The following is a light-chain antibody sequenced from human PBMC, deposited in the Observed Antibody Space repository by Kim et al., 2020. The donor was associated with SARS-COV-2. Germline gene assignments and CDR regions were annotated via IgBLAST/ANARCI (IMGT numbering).Light chain of an antibody. CDR3: QQSYITPFT. V-gene: IGKV1-39*01. J-gene: IGKJ3*01. CDR1: QSISSH. CDR2: AAS. Sequence: PSEGDRVTITCRTTQSISSHLNWYQQKPGRAPELLVSAASTLQGGVPSRFSGSGSETDFTLTISSLQPEDFATYFCQQSYITPFTFGPGTKVDIK.